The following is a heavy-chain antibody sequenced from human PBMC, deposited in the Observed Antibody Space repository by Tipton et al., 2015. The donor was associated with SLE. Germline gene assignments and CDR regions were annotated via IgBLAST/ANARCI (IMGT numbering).Heavy chain of an antibody. CDR2: TYARAAT. D-gene: IGHD3-3*01. CDR3: AKARGVVTRGMDV. J-gene: IGHJ6*02. V-gene: IGHV3-23*03. CDR1: GFTFTTYA. Sequence: SLRLSCAASGFTFTTYAFSWVRQAPGKGLEWVSLTYARAATYYAESVKGRFTISRDDSKNTLFLQMNSLRTEDTAVYYCAKARGVVTRGMDVWGQGTTITVSS.